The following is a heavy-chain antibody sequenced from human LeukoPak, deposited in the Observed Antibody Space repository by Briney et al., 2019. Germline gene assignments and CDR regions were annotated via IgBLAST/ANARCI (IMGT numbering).Heavy chain of an antibody. D-gene: IGHD6-13*01. CDR3: AKAIEPRAAARPYGVDV. Sequence: GVSLRLSCAASGFTFDDYAMHWVRQAPGKGLEWVSLINGYGIRTHYVDSVKGRFTISRDNSKNSLYLQMNSLRIEDTALYYCAKAIEPRAAARPYGVDVWGQGTTVTVSS. J-gene: IGHJ6*02. V-gene: IGHV3-43*02. CDR2: INGYGIRT. CDR1: GFTFDDYA.